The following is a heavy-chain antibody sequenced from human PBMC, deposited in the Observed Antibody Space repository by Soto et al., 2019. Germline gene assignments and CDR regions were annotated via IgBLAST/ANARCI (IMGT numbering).Heavy chain of an antibody. CDR2: ISVYNGNT. CDR1: CYTLIRYG. CDR3: ARDLTSLGEATTFFDY. J-gene: IGHJ4*02. V-gene: IGHV1-18*01. Sequence: GASVKGSCKASCYTLIRYGITWGRHAPGQGLEWMGWISVYNGNTDYAQKFQGRVTMTTDTSTSTAYMELRSLTSDDTAIYYCARDLTSLGEATTFFDYWGQGTPVTVSS. D-gene: IGHD3-10*01.